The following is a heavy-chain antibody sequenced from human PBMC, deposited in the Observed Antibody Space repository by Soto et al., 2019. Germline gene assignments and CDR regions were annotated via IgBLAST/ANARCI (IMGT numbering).Heavy chain of an antibody. V-gene: IGHV4-34*01. CDR3: LRAKYSWSPFGY. CDR1: GGSFSGYY. D-gene: IGHD5-12*01. J-gene: IGHJ4*02. CDR2: INPSGST. Sequence: QVQLQQCGSGLLKPSETLSLTRAVYGGSFSGYYWSWIRQPLGKGLEWIGEINPSGSTNYIPSLISRVTISVETSKDQFALQLSSVTAADTAVYVCLRAKYSWSPFGYLGQGTLVTASS.